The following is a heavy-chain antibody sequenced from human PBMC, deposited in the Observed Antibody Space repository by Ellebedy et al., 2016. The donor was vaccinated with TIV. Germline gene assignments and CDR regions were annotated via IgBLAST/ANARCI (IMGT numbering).Heavy chain of an antibody. J-gene: IGHJ6*02. CDR2: ISSRSRYM. CDR1: GFTFSSYN. Sequence: GESLKISCAASGFTFSSYNMNWVRQAPGKGLAWVSSISSRSRYMYYADSVMGRFTISRDNAKNSLYLAMNRLRAEDTAVYYCARDRIPIFGVVSGMDVWGQGTTVTVSS. D-gene: IGHD3-3*01. V-gene: IGHV3-21*01. CDR3: ARDRIPIFGVVSGMDV.